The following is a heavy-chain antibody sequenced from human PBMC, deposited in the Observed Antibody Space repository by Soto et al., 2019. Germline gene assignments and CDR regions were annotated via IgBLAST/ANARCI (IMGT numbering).Heavy chain of an antibody. D-gene: IGHD3-10*01. V-gene: IGHV4-4*07. CDR3: ARDIGSYAYGEGY. Sequence: SETLSLTCSVSGGSINSYWWSWIRQPAGKGLEWIGRVYSSGTTDYNPSLNSRATLSVETSKNQFSLKLSSVTAADTAVYYCARDIGSYAYGEGYWGQGIQVTVPQ. CDR2: VYSSGTT. J-gene: IGHJ4*02. CDR1: GGSINSYW.